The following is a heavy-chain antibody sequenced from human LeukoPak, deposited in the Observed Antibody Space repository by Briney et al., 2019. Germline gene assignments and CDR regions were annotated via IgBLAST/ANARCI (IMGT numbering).Heavy chain of an antibody. CDR1: GGSISSYY. J-gene: IGHJ2*01. CDR2: TYYSGST. CDR3: ARDKVAGQYWYFDL. V-gene: IGHV4-59*01. D-gene: IGHD2-15*01. Sequence: PSETLSLTCTVSGGSISSYYWSWIRQPPGKGLEWIGYTYYSGSTNYNPSLKSRVTISVDTSKNQFSLKLSPVTAADTAVYYCARDKVAGQYWYFDLWGRGTLVTVSS.